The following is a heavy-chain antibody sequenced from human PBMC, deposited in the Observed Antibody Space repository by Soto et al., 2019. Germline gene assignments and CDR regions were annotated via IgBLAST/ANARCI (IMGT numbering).Heavy chain of an antibody. J-gene: IGHJ4*02. Sequence: EVQLVESGGGLVQPGGSLRLSCAASGFSLGPYWMHWVRQVPGKGLVWVARINGDGSTTNYADSVKGGFTISRDNAKNTLYLQMNRLRAEDTTVYHCARAQVPGEYWGQGTLVTVSS. CDR2: INGDGSTT. V-gene: IGHV3-74*01. CDR1: GFSLGPYW. CDR3: ARAQVPGEY.